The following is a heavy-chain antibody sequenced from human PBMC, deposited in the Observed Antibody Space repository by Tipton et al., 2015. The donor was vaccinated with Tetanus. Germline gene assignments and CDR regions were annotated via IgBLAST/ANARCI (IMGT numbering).Heavy chain of an antibody. J-gene: IGHJ6*02. V-gene: IGHV1-2*02. D-gene: IGHD3-22*01. CDR2: IDPNSGGT. CDR3: ARDRGDYICYGMDV. Sequence: QLVQSGAEMKKPGASVKGSCKASGYTFTGYYMYWVRQAPGQGLEWMGWIDPNSGGTVYAQKFQGRVTMTRDTSISTAYMELSSLRSDDTAVYYCARDRGDYICYGMDVWGPGTTVTVS. CDR1: GYTFTGYY.